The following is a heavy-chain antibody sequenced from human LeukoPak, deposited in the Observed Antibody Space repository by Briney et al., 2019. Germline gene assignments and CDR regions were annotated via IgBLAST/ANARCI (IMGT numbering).Heavy chain of an antibody. V-gene: IGHV3-48*04. J-gene: IGHJ6*02. CDR2: ISSSSSTI. Sequence: GGSLRLSCAASGFTFSSYSMNWVRQAPGKGLEWVSYISSSSSTIYYADSVKGRFTISRDNAKNSLYLQMNSLRAEDTAVYYCAREVVGSSWPYYYYGMDVWGQGTTVTVSS. D-gene: IGHD6-13*01. CDR1: GFTFSSYS. CDR3: AREVVGSSWPYYYYGMDV.